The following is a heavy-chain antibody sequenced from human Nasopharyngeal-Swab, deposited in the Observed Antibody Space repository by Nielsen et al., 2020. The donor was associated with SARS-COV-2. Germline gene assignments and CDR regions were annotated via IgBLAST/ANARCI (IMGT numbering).Heavy chain of an antibody. CDR3: ARLDTTTPGIAAAGTLDY. CDR1: GFTFSSYW. J-gene: IGHJ4*02. CDR2: INSDGSST. V-gene: IGHV3-74*01. D-gene: IGHD6-13*01. Sequence: GGSLRLFCSASGFTFSSYWMHWVRQAPGKGLVWVSRINSDGSSTSYADSVKGRFTISRDNAKNTLYLQMNSLRAEDTAVYYCARLDTTTPGIAAAGTLDYWGQGTLVTVSS.